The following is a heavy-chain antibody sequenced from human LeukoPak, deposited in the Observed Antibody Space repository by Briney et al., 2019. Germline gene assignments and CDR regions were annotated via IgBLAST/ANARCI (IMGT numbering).Heavy chain of an antibody. CDR1: GFTFSSYE. J-gene: IGHJ4*02. D-gene: IGHD5-18*01. Sequence: PGGSLRLSCAASGFTFSSYEMNWVRQAPGKGLEWVSYISSSGSTIYYADSVKGRFTISRDNAKNSLYLQMNNLRAEDTAVYYCARSPGLYSYGSVYWGQGTLVTVSS. V-gene: IGHV3-48*03. CDR2: ISSSGSTI. CDR3: ARSPGLYSYGSVY.